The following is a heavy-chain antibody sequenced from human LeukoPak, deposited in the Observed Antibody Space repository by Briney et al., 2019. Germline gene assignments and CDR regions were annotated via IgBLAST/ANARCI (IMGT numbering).Heavy chain of an antibody. CDR1: GGSISSYY. Sequence: SETLPLTCTVSGGSISSYYWSWIRQPPGKGLEWIGYIYYNGNTNYNPSLKSRVTISVDTSKNQFSLKLSSVTAADTAVYYCARAVGMTTVTRIDYWGQGTLVTVSS. D-gene: IGHD4-11*01. CDR2: IYYNGNT. J-gene: IGHJ4*02. CDR3: ARAVGMTTVTRIDY. V-gene: IGHV4-59*01.